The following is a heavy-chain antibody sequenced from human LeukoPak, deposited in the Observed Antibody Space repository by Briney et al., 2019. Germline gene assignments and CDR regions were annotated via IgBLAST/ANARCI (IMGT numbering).Heavy chain of an antibody. CDR3: ARAPMGRGALY. CDR2: MNPVSGNA. Sequence: ASVKVSCKASGYTFTGYYIHWVRQAPGQGLEWMGWMNPVSGNAGSAQKFQGRVTLTRDTSMSTAYMEVTSLRSDDTAFYYCARAPMGRGALYWGQGTLVTVNS. J-gene: IGHJ4*02. D-gene: IGHD3-10*01. V-gene: IGHV1-8*02. CDR1: GYTFTGYY.